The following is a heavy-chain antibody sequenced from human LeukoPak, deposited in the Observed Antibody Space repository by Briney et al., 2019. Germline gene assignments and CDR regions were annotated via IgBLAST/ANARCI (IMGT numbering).Heavy chain of an antibody. CDR3: AREGGFYRPLDY. CDR1: GGSISSTNW. D-gene: IGHD2/OR15-2a*01. V-gene: IGHV4-4*02. CDR2: VHLSGRT. Sequence: SETLSLTCGVSGGSISSTNWWTWVRQPPGGGLEWIGEVHLSGRTHYTPSLESRVTMSVDMSENHISLKLTSVTAADTAVYYCAREGGFYRPLDYSGQGTLVIVSS. J-gene: IGHJ4*02.